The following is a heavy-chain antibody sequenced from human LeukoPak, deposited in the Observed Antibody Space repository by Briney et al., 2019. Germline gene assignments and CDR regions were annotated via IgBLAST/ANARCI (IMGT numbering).Heavy chain of an antibody. Sequence: GGSLRLPRAASGFGVSSNDMSWVRQAPGKGLEWVSLIYAGGGSGAYYADSVRGRFTISRHNSKNTLYLQMNSLRAEDTAVYYCARLQDDSSGYYPNWFDPWGQGTLVTVSS. CDR1: GFGVSSND. D-gene: IGHD3-22*01. V-gene: IGHV3-53*04. CDR3: ARLQDDSSGYYPNWFDP. J-gene: IGHJ5*02. CDR2: IYAGGGSGA.